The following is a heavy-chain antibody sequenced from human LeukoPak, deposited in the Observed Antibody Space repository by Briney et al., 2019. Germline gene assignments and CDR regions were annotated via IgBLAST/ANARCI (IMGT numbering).Heavy chain of an antibody. D-gene: IGHD2-15*01. Sequence: PSETLSLTCTVSGGSISSYYWSWIRQPPGKGLEWIGHIYHSGSTDYNPPLQSRVTISIDMSKKQFSLKLTSVTVADTAMYYCVRLRWELLAPYFDHWGQGSLVIVSS. CDR2: IYHSGST. CDR1: GGSISSYY. V-gene: IGHV4-59*01. J-gene: IGHJ4*02. CDR3: VRLRWELLAPYFDH.